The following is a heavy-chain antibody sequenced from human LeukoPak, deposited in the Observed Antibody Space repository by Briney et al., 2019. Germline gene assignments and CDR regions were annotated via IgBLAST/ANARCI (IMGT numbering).Heavy chain of an antibody. CDR2: IYSGGST. Sequence: GGSLRLPCAASGFTVSSNYMSWVRQAPGKGLEWVSVIYSGGSTYYADSVKGRFTISRDNSKNTLYLQMNSLRAEDTAVYYCAGGSHWGTTSPFDYWGQGTLVTVSS. CDR3: AGGSHWGTTSPFDY. J-gene: IGHJ4*02. D-gene: IGHD1-7*01. CDR1: GFTVSSNY. V-gene: IGHV3-53*01.